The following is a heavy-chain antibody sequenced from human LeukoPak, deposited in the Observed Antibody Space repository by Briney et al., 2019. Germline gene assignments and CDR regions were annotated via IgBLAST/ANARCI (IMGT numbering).Heavy chain of an antibody. Sequence: ASVKVSCKASGHTFTSYGISWVRQAPGQGLEWMGWISAYNGNTNYAQKLQGRVTMTTDTSTSTAYMELRSLRSDDTAVYYCARVGSGSGSYPLSYGMDVWGQGTTVTVSS. V-gene: IGHV1-18*01. J-gene: IGHJ6*02. D-gene: IGHD3-10*01. CDR2: ISAYNGNT. CDR1: GHTFTSYG. CDR3: ARVGSGSGSYPLSYGMDV.